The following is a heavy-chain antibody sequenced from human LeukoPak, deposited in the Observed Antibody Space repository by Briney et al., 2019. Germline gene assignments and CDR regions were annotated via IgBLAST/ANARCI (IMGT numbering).Heavy chain of an antibody. V-gene: IGHV3-21*01. Sequence: GGSLRLSCAASGFTFSSYSMNWVRQAPGKGLEWVSSISSSSSYIYYADSVKGRFTISRDNAKRSLYLQMNSLRAEDTAVYYCARDRAGDYYDSSGFFDYWGQGTLVTVSS. CDR1: GFTFSSYS. CDR2: ISSSSSYI. D-gene: IGHD3-22*01. CDR3: ARDRAGDYYDSSGFFDY. J-gene: IGHJ4*02.